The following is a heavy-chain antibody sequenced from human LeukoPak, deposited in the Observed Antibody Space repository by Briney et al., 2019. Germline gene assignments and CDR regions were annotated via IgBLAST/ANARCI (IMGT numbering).Heavy chain of an antibody. CDR2: ISSSGSTI. V-gene: IGHV3-48*03. CDR1: GFTFSSYE. CDR3: AREPDYDILTGYSY. Sequence: GGSLRLSCAASGFTFSSYEMNWVRQAPGKGLEWVSSISSSGSTIYYADSVKGRFTISRDNAKNSLYLQMNSLRAEDTAVYYWAREPDYDILTGYSYGGQETLVTVPS. D-gene: IGHD3-9*01. J-gene: IGHJ4*02.